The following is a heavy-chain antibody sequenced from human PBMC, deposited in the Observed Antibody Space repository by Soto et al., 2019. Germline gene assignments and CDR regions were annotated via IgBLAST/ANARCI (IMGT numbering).Heavy chain of an antibody. Sequence: ASVKVSCKTSGYSFTSHDINWVRQASGQGLEWMGWMNPNSGDTGYAQKFQGRVTMARNTSISTAYMELSSLRSEDTAVYYCARGHYYGSGIDYWGQGTLVTVSS. CDR2: MNPNSGDT. CDR3: ARGHYYGSGIDY. CDR1: GYSFTSHD. J-gene: IGHJ4*02. D-gene: IGHD3-10*01. V-gene: IGHV1-8*01.